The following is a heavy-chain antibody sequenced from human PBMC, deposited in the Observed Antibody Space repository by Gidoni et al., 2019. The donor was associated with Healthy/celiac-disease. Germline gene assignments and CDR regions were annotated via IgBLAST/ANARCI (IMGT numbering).Heavy chain of an antibody. D-gene: IGHD5-12*01. J-gene: IGHJ4*02. CDR3: AKDMGAGGYDCADY. V-gene: IGHV3-9*01. CDR2: ISWNSGSI. Sequence: EVQLVESGGGLVQPGRSMRRPCAASGLPFDDYAMPWGRQAPGKGLEWVSGISWNSGSIGYADSVKGRFTISRDNAKNSLYLQMNSLRAEDTALYYCAKDMGAGGYDCADYWGQGTLVTVSS. CDR1: GLPFDDYA.